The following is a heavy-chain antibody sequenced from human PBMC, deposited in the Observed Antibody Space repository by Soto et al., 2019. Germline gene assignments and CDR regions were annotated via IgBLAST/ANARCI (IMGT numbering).Heavy chain of an antibody. J-gene: IGHJ5*02. Sequence: QVQLQQWGAGLLKPSETLSLTCAVYGGSFSGYYWSWIRQPPGKGLEWIGEINHSGSTNYNPSLKSRVTISVDTSKNQFSLKLSSVTAADTAVYYCARLVDTAIQNWFDPWGQGTLATVSS. CDR2: INHSGST. CDR1: GGSFSGYY. CDR3: ARLVDTAIQNWFDP. D-gene: IGHD5-18*01. V-gene: IGHV4-34*01.